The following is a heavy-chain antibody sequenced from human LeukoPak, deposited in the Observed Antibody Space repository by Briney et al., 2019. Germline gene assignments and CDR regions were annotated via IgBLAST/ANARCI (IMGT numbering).Heavy chain of an antibody. D-gene: IGHD4-17*01. CDR1: GFTFDDYA. J-gene: IGHJ4*02. Sequence: GRSLRLSCAASGFTFDDYAMHWVRQAPGKGLEWVSGISWNSGSIGYADSVKGRFTISRDNAKNSLYLQMNSLRAEDTALYYCAKDSTITVTTSGLDYWGQGTLVTVSS. V-gene: IGHV3-9*01. CDR2: ISWNSGSI. CDR3: AKDSTITVTTSGLDY.